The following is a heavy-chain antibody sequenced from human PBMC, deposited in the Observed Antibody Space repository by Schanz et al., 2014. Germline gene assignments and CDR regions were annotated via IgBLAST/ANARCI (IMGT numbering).Heavy chain of an antibody. CDR3: ARPSDSSWYMDV. Sequence: EVHLLESGGGLVQPGGSLRLSCAVSGFTFSSYAMTWVRQAPGKGLDWVSAISGSGSSTYYADSVKGRFTISRDNAKNSLYLQMNSLRAEDTAVYYCARPSDSSWYMDVWGKGTTVTVSS. V-gene: IGHV3-23*01. CDR1: GFTFSSYA. D-gene: IGHD2-21*02. CDR2: ISGSGSST. J-gene: IGHJ6*03.